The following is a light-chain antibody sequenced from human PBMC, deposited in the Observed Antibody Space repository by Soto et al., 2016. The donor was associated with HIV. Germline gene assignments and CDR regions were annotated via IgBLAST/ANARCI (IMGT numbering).Light chain of an antibody. CDR2: KAS. V-gene: IGKV1-5*03. Sequence: DIQMTQSPSTLSASVGGRVTITCRASQSISSWLAWYQQKPGKAPKLLIYKASSLESGVPSRFSGSGSGTEFTRTISSLQPDDFATYYCQQFGNSPYTFGQGTKLEIK. J-gene: IGKJ2*01. CDR1: QSISSW. CDR3: QQFGNSPYT.